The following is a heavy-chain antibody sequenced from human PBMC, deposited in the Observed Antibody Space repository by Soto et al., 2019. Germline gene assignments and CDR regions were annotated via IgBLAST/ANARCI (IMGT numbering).Heavy chain of an antibody. CDR2: INHSGST. CDR1: GGSFSGYY. J-gene: IGHJ4*02. D-gene: IGHD6-13*01. Sequence: XATLSLPCAVYGGSFSGYYWSWIRQPPGKGLEWIGEINHSGSTNYNPSLKSRVTISVDTSKNQFSLKLSSVTAADTAVYYCARGRIAAAGTWFDYWGQGTLVTVSS. CDR3: ARGRIAAAGTWFDY. V-gene: IGHV4-34*01.